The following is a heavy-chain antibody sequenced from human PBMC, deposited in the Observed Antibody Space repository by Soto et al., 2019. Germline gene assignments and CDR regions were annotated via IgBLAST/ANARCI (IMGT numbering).Heavy chain of an antibody. CDR2: INDYGTTI. D-gene: IGHD1-1*01. V-gene: IGHV3-74*01. CDR1: GFNLGSYW. Sequence: LRLSCAASGFNLGSYWMHWIRQAPGKGLVWVSRINDYGTTINYAESVEGRFTISRDDAKSEVYLQMNNLRAEDTAVYYCARGGLEPLDYWGQGDLVTVSS. CDR3: ARGGLEPLDY. J-gene: IGHJ4*02.